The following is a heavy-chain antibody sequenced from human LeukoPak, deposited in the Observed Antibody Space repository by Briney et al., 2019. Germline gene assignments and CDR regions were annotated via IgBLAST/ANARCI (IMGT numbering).Heavy chain of an antibody. J-gene: IGHJ6*02. D-gene: IGHD2-15*01. V-gene: IGHV3-23*01. CDR2: IGATGSST. Sequence: GGSLRLSCAASGFTFSSYAMTWVRQAPGKGLEWVSSIGATGSSTYYADSVKGRFTVSRDDSKNTLYLQMNSLRAEDTAVYYCAKDLGYCSGGSCWGQGTTVTVSS. CDR3: AKDLGYCSGGSC. CDR1: GFTFSSYA.